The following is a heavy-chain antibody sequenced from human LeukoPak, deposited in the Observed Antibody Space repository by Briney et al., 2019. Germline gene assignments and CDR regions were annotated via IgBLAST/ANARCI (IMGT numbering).Heavy chain of an antibody. CDR1: GFTFSSYS. CDR2: ISSSSSYI. J-gene: IGHJ4*02. V-gene: IGHV3-21*01. Sequence: GGSLRLSXAASGFTFSSYSMNWVRQAPGKGLEWVSSISSSSSYIYYADSVKGRFTISRDNAKNSLYLQMISLRAEDTAVYYCAKYSSSSGRSDYWGQGTLVTVSS. CDR3: AKYSSSSGRSDY. D-gene: IGHD6-6*01.